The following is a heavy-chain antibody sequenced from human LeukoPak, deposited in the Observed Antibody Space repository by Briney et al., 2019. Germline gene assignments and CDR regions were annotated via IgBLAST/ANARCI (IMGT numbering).Heavy chain of an antibody. CDR2: ISSSSSTI. CDR3: ARVGGSYSVYYFDY. Sequence: GGSLRLSCAASGFTFSSCSMNWVRQAPGKGLEWVSYISSSSSTIYYADSVKGRFTISRDNAKNSLCLQMNSLRAEDTAVYYCARVGGSYSVYYFDYWGQGTLVTVSS. V-gene: IGHV3-48*04. D-gene: IGHD1-26*01. CDR1: GFTFSSCS. J-gene: IGHJ4*02.